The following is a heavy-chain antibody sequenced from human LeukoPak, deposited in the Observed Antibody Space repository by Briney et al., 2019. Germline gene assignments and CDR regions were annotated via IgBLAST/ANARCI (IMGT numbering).Heavy chain of an antibody. CDR1: RYTFTSYD. D-gene: IGHD4-11*01. CDR3: ARGNTYSTSDYYYYGMDV. J-gene: IGHJ6*02. CDR2: MNPNSGNT. Sequence: ASVKVSCKASRYTFTSYDINWVRQATGQGLEWMGWMNPNSGNTGYAQKFQGRVTMTRNTSISTAYMELSSLRSEDTAVYYCARGNTYSTSDYYYYGMDVWGQGTTVTVSS. V-gene: IGHV1-8*01.